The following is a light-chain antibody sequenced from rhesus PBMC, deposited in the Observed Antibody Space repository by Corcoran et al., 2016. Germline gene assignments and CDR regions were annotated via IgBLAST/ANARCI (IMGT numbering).Light chain of an antibody. Sequence: DIQMTQSPSSLSASVGDTVTITCRASQGISSWLAWYQQKPEKAPKLLIYEVSSLQSGTPSRFSGSGSGTDFTLTISRLQSEDFANYYFRQYSSTRTFGQGTKVEIK. CDR2: EVS. CDR3: RQYSSTRT. CDR1: QGISSW. V-gene: IGKV1-22*01. J-gene: IGKJ1*01.